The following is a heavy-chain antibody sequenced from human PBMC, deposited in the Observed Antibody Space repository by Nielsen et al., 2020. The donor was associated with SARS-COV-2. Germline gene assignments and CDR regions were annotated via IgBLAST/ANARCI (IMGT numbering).Heavy chain of an antibody. Sequence: GGYLRLSCAASGFSFDDYAMHWVRQAPGKGLEWVAFIWNDGSNTEYPNSVAGRFTISRDNSKSTLYLQLNSLRAEDTAIYYCARGLYGGNSWGYFDYWGQGTLVTVSS. J-gene: IGHJ4*02. CDR1: GFSFDDYA. CDR2: IWNDGSNT. D-gene: IGHD4-23*01. CDR3: ARGLYGGNSWGYFDY. V-gene: IGHV3-33*08.